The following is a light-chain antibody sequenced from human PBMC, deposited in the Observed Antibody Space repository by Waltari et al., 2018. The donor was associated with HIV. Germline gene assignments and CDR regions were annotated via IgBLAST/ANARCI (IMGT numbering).Light chain of an antibody. J-gene: IGLJ2*01. V-gene: IGLV3-10*01. CDR3: YSTDTNGHPL. CDR2: EDN. Sequence: SYVLTQPPSVSVAPGQTARITCGGNNIGSKNVFWYQQKPGQAPVLLIYEDNKRPSGIPERFSGSSSGTMATLTFSGAQVEDEADYYCYSTDTNGHPLFGGGTKLTVL. CDR1: NIGSKN.